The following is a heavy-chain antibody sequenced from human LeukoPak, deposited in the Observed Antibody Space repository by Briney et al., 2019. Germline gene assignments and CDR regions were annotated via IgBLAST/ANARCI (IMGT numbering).Heavy chain of an antibody. V-gene: IGHV1-2*02. CDR2: INSNSGVT. Sequence: GASVKVSCKASGYTFTGYYMHWVRQAPGQGLEWMGWINSNSGVTKYAQKFQDRVTMTRDTSISTVYMELSSLRSEDTAVYYCARDRTTLDFDYWGQGTLVTVSS. CDR1: GYTFTGYY. CDR3: ARDRTTLDFDY. J-gene: IGHJ4*02. D-gene: IGHD1-14*01.